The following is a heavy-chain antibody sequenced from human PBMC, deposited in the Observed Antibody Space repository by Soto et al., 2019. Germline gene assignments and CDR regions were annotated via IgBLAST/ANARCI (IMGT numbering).Heavy chain of an antibody. CDR2: IIPILGIA. CDR1: GGTFSSYT. CDR3: ATSSDRVATPNPHYYYYYMDV. V-gene: IGHV1-69*02. J-gene: IGHJ6*03. Sequence: ASVKVSCKASGGTFSSYTISWVRQAPGQGLEWMGRIIPILGIANYAQKFQGRVTITADKSTSTAYMELSSLRSEDTAVYYCATSSDRVATPNPHYYYYYMDVWGKGTTVTVSS. D-gene: IGHD5-12*01.